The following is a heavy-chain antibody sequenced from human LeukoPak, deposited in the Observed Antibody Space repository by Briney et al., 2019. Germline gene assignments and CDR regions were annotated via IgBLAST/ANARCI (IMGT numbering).Heavy chain of an antibody. D-gene: IGHD2-2*02. CDR1: GFTFSSYS. J-gene: IGHJ6*02. CDR2: IYSGGST. CDR3: ARDSYCSSTSCYTSMDV. V-gene: IGHV3-53*01. Sequence: GGSLRLSCAAAGFTFSSYSMSWVRQAPGKGLEWVSVIYSGGSTYYADSVKGRFTISRDNSKNTLYLQMNSLRAEDTAVYYCARDSYCSSTSCYTSMDVWGQGTTVTVSS.